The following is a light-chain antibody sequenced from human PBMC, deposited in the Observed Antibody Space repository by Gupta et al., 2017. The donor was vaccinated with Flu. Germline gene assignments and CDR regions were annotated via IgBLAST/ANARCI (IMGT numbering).Light chain of an antibody. V-gene: IGLV3-1*01. Sequence: SYDLTQPASVSVSPGQTASITCSGDQLGEKYAFWSQRTPGPSPVFVIYQDHKRTSGIPERFAVSNSGNTATLTISGTQAIDEADYYFQAWDSGTVVFGGGTKLTVL. CDR2: QDH. CDR3: QAWDSGTVV. J-gene: IGLJ2*01. CDR1: QLGEKY.